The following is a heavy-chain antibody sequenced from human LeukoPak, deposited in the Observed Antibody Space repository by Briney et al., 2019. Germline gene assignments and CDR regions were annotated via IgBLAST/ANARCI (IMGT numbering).Heavy chain of an antibody. CDR3: VAADYYDSGGSYYDTFDL. CDR2: FKSKNDGGTA. V-gene: IGHV3-15*07. CDR1: NFTFSNAW. D-gene: IGHD3-22*01. Sequence: PGGSLRLSCAASNFTFSNAWMNWVGQAPGKGLEWVGRFKSKNDGGTADYAAPVKGRFTISRDDSQNTMYLQMNSLKTEDTAVYYCVAADYYDSGGSYYDTFDLWGQGTMVTVSS. J-gene: IGHJ3*01.